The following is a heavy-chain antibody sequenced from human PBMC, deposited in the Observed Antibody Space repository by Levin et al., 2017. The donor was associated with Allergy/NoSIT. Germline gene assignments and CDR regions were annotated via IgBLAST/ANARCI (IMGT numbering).Heavy chain of an antibody. CDR3: ARDPSPSHGFDY. CDR2: IIPILGIA. CDR1: GGTFSSYT. J-gene: IGHJ4*02. V-gene: IGHV1-69*04. D-gene: IGHD6-6*01. Sequence: PGESLKISCKASGGTFSSYTISWVRQAPGQGLEWMGRIIPILGIANYAQKFQGRVTITADKSTSTAYMELSSLRSEDTAVYYCARDPSPSHGFDYWGQGTLVTVSS.